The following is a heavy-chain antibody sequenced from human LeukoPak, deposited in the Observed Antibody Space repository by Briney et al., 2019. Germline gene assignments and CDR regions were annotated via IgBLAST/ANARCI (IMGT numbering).Heavy chain of an antibody. D-gene: IGHD3-3*01. CDR1: GYTFTTYW. Sequence: LGESLRISCKGSGYTFTTYWIGWVRQMPGKGLEWMGSIYPADSDARYRPSFEGQVTISVDTSISTAYLQWSSLKASDTAMYYCARHPVLRFLEWLPEYYYMDVWGKGTTVTVSS. V-gene: IGHV5-51*01. J-gene: IGHJ6*03. CDR2: IYPADSDA. CDR3: ARHPVLRFLEWLPEYYYMDV.